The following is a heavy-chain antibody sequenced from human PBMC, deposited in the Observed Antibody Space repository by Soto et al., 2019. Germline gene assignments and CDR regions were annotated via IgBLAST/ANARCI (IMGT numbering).Heavy chain of an antibody. J-gene: IGHJ4*02. Sequence: QVQLVQSGAEVKKPGASVKVSCKASGYTFTGYYMHWVRQAPGQGLEWMGWINPNRGGTNYAQKFQGWVTMTRDTSISTAYMELSRLRSDDTAVYYCAREIMTTVTNYFDYWGQGTLVTVSS. V-gene: IGHV1-2*04. CDR3: AREIMTTVTNYFDY. CDR1: GYTFTGYY. CDR2: INPNRGGT. D-gene: IGHD4-17*01.